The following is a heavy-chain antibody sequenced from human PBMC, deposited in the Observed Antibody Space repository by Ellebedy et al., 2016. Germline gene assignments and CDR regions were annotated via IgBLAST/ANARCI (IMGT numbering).Heavy chain of an antibody. Sequence: GGSLRLSCTASGFVFNNCAMHWVRQAPGKGLEWVAMIWYDGRNKAYGDSLKGRFSVSRDNSENTLYLQMNSLRAEDTAVYYCARGGDGHNPQQLDYWGQGTLVTVSS. V-gene: IGHV3-33*01. CDR1: GFVFNNCA. CDR2: IWYDGRNK. D-gene: IGHD5-24*01. CDR3: ARGGDGHNPQQLDY. J-gene: IGHJ4*02.